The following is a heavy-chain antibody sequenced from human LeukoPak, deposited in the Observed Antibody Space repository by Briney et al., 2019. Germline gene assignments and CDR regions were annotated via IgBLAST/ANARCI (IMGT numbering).Heavy chain of an antibody. Sequence: GGTPRLSCAASGVTFSSYAMSWVRQAPGKGLEWVSAISGSGGSTYYADSVKGRFTISRDNSKNTLYLQMNSLRAEDTAVYYCAKARRELLLGYWGQGTLVTVSS. V-gene: IGHV3-23*01. CDR1: GVTFSSYA. J-gene: IGHJ4*02. CDR2: ISGSGGST. CDR3: AKARRELLLGY. D-gene: IGHD1-26*01.